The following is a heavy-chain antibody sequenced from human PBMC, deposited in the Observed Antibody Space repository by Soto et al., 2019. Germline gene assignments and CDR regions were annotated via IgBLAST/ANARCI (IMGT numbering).Heavy chain of an antibody. D-gene: IGHD3-3*01. CDR3: FSVTRPGGISSALDS. V-gene: IGHV4-39*01. J-gene: IGHJ4*02. Sequence: QLLLHESGPGLVKPSETLSLTCTVSGVSVTSGSYFWVWIRQSPGQGLEWLGSIFYEVTSYYNPSLKSRLTISVDASKSQFSLKLNSVTAADTAIYYCFSVTRPGGISSALDSWGQGTLVTVSA. CDR1: GVSVTSGSYF. CDR2: IFYEVTS.